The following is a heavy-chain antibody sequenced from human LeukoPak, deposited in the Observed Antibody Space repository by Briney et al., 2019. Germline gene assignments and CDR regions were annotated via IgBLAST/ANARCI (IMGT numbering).Heavy chain of an antibody. CDR1: GFTFDDYA. Sequence: PGGSLRLSCAASGFTFDDYAMHWVRQAPGKGLEWVSGISWNSGSIGYADSVKGRFTISRDNAKNSLYLQMNSLRAEDTALYYRAKDRWYSGYDYLFDYWGQGTLVTVSS. D-gene: IGHD5-12*01. CDR2: ISWNSGSI. CDR3: AKDRWYSGYDYLFDY. V-gene: IGHV3-9*01. J-gene: IGHJ4*02.